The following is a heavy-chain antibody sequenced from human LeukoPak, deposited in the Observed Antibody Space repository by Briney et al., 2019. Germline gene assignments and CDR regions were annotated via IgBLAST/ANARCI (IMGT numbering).Heavy chain of an antibody. CDR1: GFTFSSYG. CDR3: AKDYGDIVVVPAATFDY. D-gene: IGHD2-2*01. Sequence: GGSLRLSCAASGFTFSSYGMHWVRQAPGKGLEWVAVIWYDGSNKYYADSVQGRFTISRDNSKNTLYLQMNSLRAEDTAVYYCAKDYGDIVVVPAATFDYWGQGTLVTVSS. V-gene: IGHV3-33*06. J-gene: IGHJ4*02. CDR2: IWYDGSNK.